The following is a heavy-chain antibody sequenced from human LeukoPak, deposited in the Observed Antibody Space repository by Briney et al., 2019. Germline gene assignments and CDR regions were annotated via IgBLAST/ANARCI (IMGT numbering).Heavy chain of an antibody. CDR2: IKQDGSEK. Sequence: GGSLRPSCAASGFTFSSYWMSWVRQAPGKGLERVANIKQDGSEKYYVDSVKGRFTISRDNAKNSLYLQMNSLRAEDTAVYYCASNSGYSSSWRCSVCWFDPWGQGTLVTVSS. J-gene: IGHJ5*02. D-gene: IGHD6-13*01. V-gene: IGHV3-7*01. CDR3: ASNSGYSSSWRCSVCWFDP. CDR1: GFTFSSYW.